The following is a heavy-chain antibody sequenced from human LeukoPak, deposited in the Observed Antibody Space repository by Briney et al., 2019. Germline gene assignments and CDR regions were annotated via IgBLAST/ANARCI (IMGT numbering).Heavy chain of an antibody. J-gene: IGHJ4*02. CDR2: ISYDGSNK. CDR1: GFTFSSYW. CDR3: ARGGGGGYNRFDY. V-gene: IGHV3-30-3*01. D-gene: IGHD5-24*01. Sequence: PGGSLRLSCAASGFTFSSYWMSWVRQAPGKGLEWVAVISYDGSNKYYADSVKGRFTISRDNSKNTLYLQMNSLRAEDTAVYYCARGGGGGYNRFDYWGQGTLVTVSS.